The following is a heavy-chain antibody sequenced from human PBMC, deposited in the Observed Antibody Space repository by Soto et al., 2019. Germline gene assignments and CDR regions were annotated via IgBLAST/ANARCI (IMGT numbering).Heavy chain of an antibody. V-gene: IGHV1-46*03. D-gene: IGHD3-9*01. CDR3: ARTYYDILTGYYNALDV. CDR1: GYTFTGYY. CDR2: INPNSGST. J-gene: IGHJ6*02. Sequence: ASVKVSCKASGYTFTGYYMHWVRQAPGQGLEWMGIINPNSGSTNYAQKFQGRVTMTRDTSTSTVYMELSSLRSEDTAVYYCARTYYDILTGYYNALDVWGQGTTVTVSS.